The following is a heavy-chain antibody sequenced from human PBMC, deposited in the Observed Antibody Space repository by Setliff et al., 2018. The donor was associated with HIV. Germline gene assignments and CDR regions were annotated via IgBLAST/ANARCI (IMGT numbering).Heavy chain of an antibody. Sequence: PSETLSLTCTVSGGSISNSGYYWGWIRQPPGKGLEWIGSIYYSGSTYYNPSLKSRVTISVDTSKNQFSLKLSSVTAADTAMYYCARVPVAGANWFDPWGLGTLVTVSS. CDR2: IYYSGST. V-gene: IGHV4-39*01. J-gene: IGHJ5*02. D-gene: IGHD2-21*01. CDR1: GGSISNSGYY. CDR3: ARVPVAGANWFDP.